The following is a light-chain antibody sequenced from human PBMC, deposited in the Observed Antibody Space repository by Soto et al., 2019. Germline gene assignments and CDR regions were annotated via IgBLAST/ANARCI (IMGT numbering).Light chain of an antibody. Sequence: VVLSQSPATLSLSPGERATLSCRASLSVSSYLAWYQQKPGQAPRLLIYDASYRATGIPARFSGSGSGTDFTLTISRLEPEDFATYYCKQYNSYSITVGQGRRLEIK. V-gene: IGKV3-11*01. CDR2: DAS. CDR3: KQYNSYSIT. CDR1: LSVSSY. J-gene: IGKJ5*01.